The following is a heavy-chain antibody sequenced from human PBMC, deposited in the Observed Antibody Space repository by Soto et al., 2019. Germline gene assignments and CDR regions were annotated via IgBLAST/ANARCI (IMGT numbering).Heavy chain of an antibody. Sequence: SETLSLTCTVSGDSISSNNNYWSWIRQPPGESLERIGFISYSGTTSYSPSLKSRVAISLDTSKNQFSLSLSSVTAADTAVYYCARGRGYSYGLDPWGQGTRVTVS. V-gene: IGHV4-30-4*01. J-gene: IGHJ5*02. CDR1: GDSISSNNNY. CDR3: ARGRGYSYGLDP. CDR2: ISYSGTT. D-gene: IGHD5-18*01.